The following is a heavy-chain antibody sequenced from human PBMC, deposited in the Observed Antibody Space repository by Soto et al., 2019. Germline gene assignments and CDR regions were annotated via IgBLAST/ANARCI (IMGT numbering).Heavy chain of an antibody. V-gene: IGHV1-18*01. CDR3: GRGRYGDY. Sequence: QVHLVQSGAEVKKPGASVKVSCKGSGYGFTTYGITWVRQAPGQGLEWMAWISAHNGNTNYAQKLQGRVTVTRDTSTSTAYMELRSLRSDDTAVYYCGRGRYGDYWGQGALVTVSS. CDR2: ISAHNGNT. CDR1: GYGFTTYG. D-gene: IGHD1-1*01. J-gene: IGHJ4*02.